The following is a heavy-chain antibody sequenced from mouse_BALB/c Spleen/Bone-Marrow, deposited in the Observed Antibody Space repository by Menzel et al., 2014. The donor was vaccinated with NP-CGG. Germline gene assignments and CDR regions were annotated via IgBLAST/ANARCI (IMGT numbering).Heavy chain of an antibody. Sequence: QVQLKESGAELARPGASVKMSCKASGYTFTSYTMHWVKQRPGQGLEWIGYINPSSGYTNYNQKFKDKATLTADESSSTAYMQLSSLTSEDSAVYYCARCYYGSSNAIDYWGQGTSVTVSS. CDR2: INPSSGYT. V-gene: IGHV1-4*01. CDR1: GYTFTSYT. J-gene: IGHJ4*01. D-gene: IGHD1-1*01. CDR3: ARCYYGSSNAIDY.